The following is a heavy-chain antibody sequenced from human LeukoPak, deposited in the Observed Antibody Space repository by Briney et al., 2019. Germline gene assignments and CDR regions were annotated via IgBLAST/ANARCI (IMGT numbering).Heavy chain of an antibody. D-gene: IGHD6-19*01. CDR2: ISAYNGNT. CDR3: ARGSSGWYIGWFDP. V-gene: IGHV1-18*01. J-gene: IGHJ5*02. Sequence: ASVKVSCKASGYTFTSYGISRVRQAPGQGLEWMGWISAYNGNTNYAQKLQGRVTMTTDTSTSAAYMELRSLRSDDTAVYYCARGSSGWYIGWFDPWGQGTLVTVSS. CDR1: GYTFTSYG.